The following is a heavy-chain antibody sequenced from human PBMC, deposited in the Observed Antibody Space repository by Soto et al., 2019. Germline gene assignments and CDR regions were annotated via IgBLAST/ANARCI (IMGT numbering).Heavy chain of an antibody. CDR2: IYYIGST. CDR3: ARHAVVVVPAATGGYYYYMDV. V-gene: IGHV4-61*05. Sequence: SETLSLTCTVSGDSITNSNYYWGWFRQPPGKGLEWIAYIYYIGSTNYNPSLKSRVTISVDTSKNQFSLKLSSVTAADTAVYYCARHAVVVVPAATGGYYYYMDVWGKGTTVTVSS. D-gene: IGHD2-2*01. CDR1: GDSITNSNYY. J-gene: IGHJ6*03.